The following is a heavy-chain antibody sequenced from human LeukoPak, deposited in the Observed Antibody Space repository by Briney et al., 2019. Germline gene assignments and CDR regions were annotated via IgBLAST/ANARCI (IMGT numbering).Heavy chain of an antibody. V-gene: IGHV3-48*04. CDR2: ISSSSSTI. J-gene: IGHJ4*02. D-gene: IGHD3-22*01. Sequence: GGSLRLSCAASGFTFSSYSMNWVRQAPGKGLEWVSYISSSSSTIYYADSVKGRFTISRDNAKNSLYLQTNSLRAEDTAVYYCARDIEDDIYYYDSSGRGYFDYWGQGTLVTVSS. CDR3: ARDIEDDIYYYDSSGRGYFDY. CDR1: GFTFSSYS.